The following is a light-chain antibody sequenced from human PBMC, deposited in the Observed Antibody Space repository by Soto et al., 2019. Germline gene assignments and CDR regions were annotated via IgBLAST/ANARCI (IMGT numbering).Light chain of an antibody. J-gene: IGKJ4*01. V-gene: IGKV3-15*01. CDR1: HSVSSSY. Sequence: EIVLTQSPCTLSVSPGERATLSCRASHSVSSSYLAWYQQKPGQAPRLLIYGASTRAPGIPARFSGSGSGTEFTLTISSLQSEDFAVYYCQQYINWPLTFGGGTKVDIK. CDR3: QQYINWPLT. CDR2: GAS.